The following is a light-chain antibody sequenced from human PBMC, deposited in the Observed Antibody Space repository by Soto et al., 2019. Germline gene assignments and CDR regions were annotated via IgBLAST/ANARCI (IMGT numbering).Light chain of an antibody. CDR3: QQYNNWPLT. Sequence: EIVMTQSPATLSVSPGDRATLSCRAGQPLNNNVAWYQHKPGQAPRLLIYDVSTRATGIPTRFSGSGSGTEFTLTISSLQSEDFAAYYCQQYNNWPLTFGGGTKVDIK. J-gene: IGKJ4*01. CDR2: DVS. V-gene: IGKV3D-15*01. CDR1: QPLNNN.